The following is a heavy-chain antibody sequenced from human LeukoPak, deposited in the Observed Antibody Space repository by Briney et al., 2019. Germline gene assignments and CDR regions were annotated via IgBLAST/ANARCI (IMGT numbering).Heavy chain of an antibody. CDR3: ARGIGTTVTIHDAFDI. CDR2: IWYDGSNK. V-gene: IGHV3-33*01. D-gene: IGHD4-17*01. J-gene: IGHJ3*02. CDR1: GFTFSNYG. Sequence: GGSLRLSCAASGFTFSNYGMHWVRQAPGKGLEWVAVIWYDGSNKYYADSVKGRFTISRDNSKNTLYLQMNSLRAEDTAVYYCARGIGTTVTIHDAFDIWGQGTMVTVSS.